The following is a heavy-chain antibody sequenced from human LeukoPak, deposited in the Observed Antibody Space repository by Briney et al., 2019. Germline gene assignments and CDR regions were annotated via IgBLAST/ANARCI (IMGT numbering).Heavy chain of an antibody. CDR2: LNPNSGNA. D-gene: IGHD7-27*01. Sequence: ASVKVSCKASGYIFTTYDIGWVRQAPGQGLEWMGWLNPNSGNAGYAQKLQGRVTISRNTSISTAYMELSSLRSDDTAIYYCARRKFLGWFDPWGQGTLVTVSS. CDR3: ARRKFLGWFDP. CDR1: GYIFTTYD. V-gene: IGHV1-8*03. J-gene: IGHJ5*02.